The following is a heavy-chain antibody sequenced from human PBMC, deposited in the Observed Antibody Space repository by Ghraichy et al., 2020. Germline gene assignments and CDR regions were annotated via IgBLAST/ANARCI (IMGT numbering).Heavy chain of an antibody. CDR2: ISGSGGST. CDR1: GFSFSSYG. D-gene: IGHD1-7*01. J-gene: IGHJ4*02. CDR3: AKASTNWNYEDYFDY. Sequence: GGSLRLSCAASGFSFSSYGMSWVRQAPGKGLEWVSGISGSGGSTYYADSVKGRFTISRDYSKNTLYLQMNSLRAEDTAVYYCAKASTNWNYEDYFDYWGQGTLVTVSS. V-gene: IGHV3-23*01.